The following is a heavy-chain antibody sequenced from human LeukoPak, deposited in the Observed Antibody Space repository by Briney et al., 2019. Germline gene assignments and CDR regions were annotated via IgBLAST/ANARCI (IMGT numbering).Heavy chain of an antibody. J-gene: IGHJ4*02. CDR1: GGSISSYS. V-gene: IGHV4-59*08. Sequence: SETLSLTCTVSGGSISSYSWSWIRQPPGKGLEWIGFISYSGSTDYNPSLKSRVTISVDTSKGQFSLNLTSVTAADTAVYYCARQYYDSSGYFYQDYWGQGTLVTVSS. CDR3: ARQYYDSSGYFYQDY. D-gene: IGHD3-22*01. CDR2: ISYSGST.